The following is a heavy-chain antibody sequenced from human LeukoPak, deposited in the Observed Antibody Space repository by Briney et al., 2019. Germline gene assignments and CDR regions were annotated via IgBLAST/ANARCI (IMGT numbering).Heavy chain of an antibody. V-gene: IGHV4-61*01. CDR2: IYYSGST. Sequence: SETLSLTCTVSGGSVSSGSYYWSWIRQPPGKGLEWIGYIYYSGSTNYNPSLKSRVTISVDTSKDQFSLKLSSVTAADTAVYYCARGRRYFDYWGQGTLVTVSS. CDR1: GGSVSSGSYY. CDR3: ARGRRYFDY. J-gene: IGHJ4*02.